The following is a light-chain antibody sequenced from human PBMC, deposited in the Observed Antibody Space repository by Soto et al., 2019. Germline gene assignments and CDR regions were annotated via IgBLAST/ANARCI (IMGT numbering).Light chain of an antibody. CDR2: DAS. J-gene: IGKJ5*01. V-gene: IGKV3-11*01. Sequence: EIVLTQSPATLSLSPGERATLSCRASQSVSSFLAWYQQKPGQAPRLLIYDASNRATGIPARFSGSGSETDFTLTISSLEPEDFALYYCQQYGSSPITFGQGTRLEIK. CDR1: QSVSSF. CDR3: QQYGSSPIT.